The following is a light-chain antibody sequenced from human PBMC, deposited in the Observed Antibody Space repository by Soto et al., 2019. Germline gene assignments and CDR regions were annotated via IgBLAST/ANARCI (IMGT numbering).Light chain of an antibody. CDR2: GAS. CDR3: QRYSDWPPWT. CDR1: ESVSSN. Sequence: EIVMTQSPATLSVSPGERATLSCRARESVSSNLAWYQQKPGQAPRLLIYGASTRATGIPDRFSGSGSGTEFTLTITGLQSEDFAVYYCQRYSDWPPWTFGQGTKVDIK. V-gene: IGKV3-15*01. J-gene: IGKJ1*01.